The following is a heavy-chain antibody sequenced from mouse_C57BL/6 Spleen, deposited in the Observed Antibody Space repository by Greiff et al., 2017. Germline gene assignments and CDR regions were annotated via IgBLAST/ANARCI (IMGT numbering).Heavy chain of an antibody. CDR2: INPNNGGT. D-gene: IGHD2-4*01. V-gene: IGHV1-22*01. J-gene: IGHJ4*01. CDR3: ARDYDYEGYYAMDY. CDR1: GYTFTDYN. Sequence: EVQLQESGPELVKPGASVKMSCKASGYTFTDYNMHWVKQSHGKSLEWIGYINPNNGGTSYNQKFKGKATLTVNKSSSTAYMELRSLTSEDSAVYYCARDYDYEGYYAMDYWGQGTSVTVSS.